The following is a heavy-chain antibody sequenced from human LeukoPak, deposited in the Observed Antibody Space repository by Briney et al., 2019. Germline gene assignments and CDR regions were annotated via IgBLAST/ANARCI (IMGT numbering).Heavy chain of an antibody. CDR2: ISWNSGSI. CDR3: AKDLDGIRGALDY. J-gene: IGHJ4*02. Sequence: GGSLRLSCAASGFTFDDYAMHWVRQAPGKGLEWVSGISWNSGSIGYADSVKGRFTISRDNAKNSLYLQMNSLRAEDTPLYYCAKDLDGIRGALDYWGQGTLVTVSS. CDR1: GFTFDDYA. D-gene: IGHD1-26*01. V-gene: IGHV3-9*01.